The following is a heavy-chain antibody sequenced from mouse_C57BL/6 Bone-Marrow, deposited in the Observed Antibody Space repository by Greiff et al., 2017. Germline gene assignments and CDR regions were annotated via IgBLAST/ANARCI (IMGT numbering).Heavy chain of an antibody. Sequence: VKLQESGAELVKPGASVKISCKASGYAFSSYWMNWVKQRPGKGLEWIGQIYPGDGDTNYNGKFKGKATLTADKSSSTAYMQLSSLTSEDSAVYFCARRVSGYFDVWGTGTTVTVSS. V-gene: IGHV1-80*01. CDR3: ARRVSGYFDV. CDR2: IYPGDGDT. J-gene: IGHJ1*03. CDR1: GYAFSSYW.